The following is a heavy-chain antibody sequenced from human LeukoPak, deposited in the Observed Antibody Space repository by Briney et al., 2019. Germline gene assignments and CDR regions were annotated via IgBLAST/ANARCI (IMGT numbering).Heavy chain of an antibody. D-gene: IGHD3-22*01. CDR2: IYSGGST. Sequence: GGSLRLSCAASWFTVSSNYMSWVRQAPGKGLEWVSVIYSGGSTYYADSVKGRFTISRDNSKNTLYLQMNSLRAEDTAVYYCARDLGSSGSDAFDIWGQGTMVTVSS. CDR3: ARDLGSSGSDAFDI. J-gene: IGHJ3*02. CDR1: WFTVSSNY. V-gene: IGHV3-53*01.